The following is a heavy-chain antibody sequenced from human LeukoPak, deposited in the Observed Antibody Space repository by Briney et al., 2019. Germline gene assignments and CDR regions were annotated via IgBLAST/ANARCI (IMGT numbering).Heavy chain of an antibody. CDR2: IYYGGST. Sequence: ENLFLTCTHSSTYISRYYWSRLRQPPGMYLEKLGSIYYGGSTNYSPSLKRRTTISVDTSKNQFSLKLSSVTAADTAVYYCASSSADYYYYGMDVWGQGTTVTVSS. CDR1: STYISRYY. D-gene: IGHD3-10*01. V-gene: IGHV4-59*01. J-gene: IGHJ6*02. CDR3: ASSSADYYYYGMDV.